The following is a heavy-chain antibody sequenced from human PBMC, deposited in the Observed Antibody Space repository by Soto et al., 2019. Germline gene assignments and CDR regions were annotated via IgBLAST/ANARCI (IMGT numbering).Heavy chain of an antibody. CDR1: GGTFSSYA. CDR3: AREGGYSYGHSRFFDY. V-gene: IGHV1-69*12. CDR2: IIPIFGTA. D-gene: IGHD5-18*01. Sequence: QVQLVQSGAEVKKPGSSVKVSCKASGGTFSSYAISWVRQAPGQGLEWMGGIIPIFGTANYAQKFQGRVTITADESTSTAYRELSSLRSEDTAVYYCAREGGYSYGHSRFFDYWGQGTLVTVSS. J-gene: IGHJ4*02.